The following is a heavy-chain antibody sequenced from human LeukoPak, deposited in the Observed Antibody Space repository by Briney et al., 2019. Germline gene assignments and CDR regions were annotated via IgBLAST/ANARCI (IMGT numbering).Heavy chain of an antibody. V-gene: IGHV3-48*01. CDR3: ARDLGETYYDFWSGYPAY. CDR1: GFTFRSYS. CDR2: ISSSSSTI. J-gene: IGHJ4*02. D-gene: IGHD3-3*01. Sequence: GGPLRLSCAASGFTFRSYSMNWARQAPGKGLEWVSYISSSSSTIYYADSVKGRFTISRDNAKNSLYLQMNSLRAEDTAVYYCARDLGETYYDFWSGYPAYWGQGTLVTVSS.